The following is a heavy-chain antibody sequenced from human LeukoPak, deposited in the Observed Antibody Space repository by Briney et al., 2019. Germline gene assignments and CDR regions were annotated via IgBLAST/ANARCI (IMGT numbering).Heavy chain of an antibody. V-gene: IGHV3-30*03. CDR1: GFTFRSFA. CDR3: ARDLRDCSSASCNVLYFLMDA. D-gene: IGHD2-2*01. CDR2: LSHDDINE. J-gene: IGHJ6*02. Sequence: PGRSLRLSCEASGFTFRSFAMHWVRQAPGKGLERVAVLSHDDINEFYADSVKGRFIISRDNSKNTVYLQMNSLRVEDTAVYYCARDLRDCSSASCNVLYFLMDAWGQGTTVTVSS.